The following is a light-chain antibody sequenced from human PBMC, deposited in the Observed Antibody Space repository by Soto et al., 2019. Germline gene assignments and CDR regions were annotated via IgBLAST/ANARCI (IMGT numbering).Light chain of an antibody. CDR2: GAS. V-gene: IGKV3-20*01. CDR1: QSVSNNY. CDR3: QQYDRSRT. Sequence: EIVLTQSPGTLSLSPGERATLSCRASQSVSNNYLAWYQQKPGQAPRLLIYGASNRATGIPDRFSGSASGTDFTPTISRLEPEHFAVYYCQQYDRSRTFGQGTKVEI. J-gene: IGKJ1*01.